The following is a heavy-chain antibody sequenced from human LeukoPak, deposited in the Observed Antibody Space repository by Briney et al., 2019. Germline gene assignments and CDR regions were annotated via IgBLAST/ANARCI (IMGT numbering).Heavy chain of an antibody. CDR3: ARTPPGNTCCYAY. D-gene: IGHD3-16*01. V-gene: IGHV1-18*01. CDR2: ISPDNGNT. J-gene: IGHJ4*02. CDR1: GYTFTSFG. Sequence: ASVTVSCTASGYTFTSFGIAWLRQAPGPGLEWMGWISPDNGNTEYAQKFQGRVTMTTDTSTSTAYMELRSLGSDDTAVYYCARTPPGNTCCYAYWGQGTLVTVSS.